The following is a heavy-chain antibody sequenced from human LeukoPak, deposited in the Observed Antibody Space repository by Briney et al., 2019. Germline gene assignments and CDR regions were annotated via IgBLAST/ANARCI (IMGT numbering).Heavy chain of an antibody. J-gene: IGHJ5*02. CDR2: INQDGGDR. V-gene: IGHV3-7*01. D-gene: IGHD4-23*01. CDR3: ARDPHGGNSLGP. CDR1: GFTFSGYW. Sequence: PGGSLRLSCAASGFTFSGYWMGWVRQAPRKGLEWVANINQDGGDRNYVDSVKGRFTISRDNAKNSLYLQMNSLRAEDTAVYYCARDPHGGNSLGPWGQGTLVTVSS.